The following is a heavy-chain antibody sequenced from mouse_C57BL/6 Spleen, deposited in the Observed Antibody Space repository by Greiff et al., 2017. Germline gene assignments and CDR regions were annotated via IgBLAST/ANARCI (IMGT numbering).Heavy chain of an antibody. CDR2: ISSKSSNYAT. J-gene: IGHJ1*03. D-gene: IGHD2-3*01. V-gene: IGHV10-3*01. CDR3: VRGDGYLWYFDV. Sequence: EVQLQESGGGLVQPKGSLKLSCAASGFTFNTYAMHWVRQAPGKGLEWVARISSKSSNYATYYADSVKDRFTISRDDSQSMLSLQMNNLKTEDTDMYYCVRGDGYLWYFDVWGTGTTVTVAS. CDR1: GFTFNTYA.